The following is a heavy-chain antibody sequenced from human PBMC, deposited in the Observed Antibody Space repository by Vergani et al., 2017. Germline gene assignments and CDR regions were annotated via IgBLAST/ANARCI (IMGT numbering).Heavy chain of an antibody. Sequence: EVQLVESGGGLVQPGGSLRLSCAASGFTFSDHYMDWVRQAPGKGLEWVGRTRNKANSYTTEYAASVKGRFTISRDDSKNSLYLQMNSLRAEDTAVYYCARVQGYGGNSFDYWGQGTLVTVSS. D-gene: IGHD4-23*01. J-gene: IGHJ4*02. V-gene: IGHV3-72*01. CDR2: TRNKANSYTT. CDR1: GFTFSDHY. CDR3: ARVQGYGGNSFDY.